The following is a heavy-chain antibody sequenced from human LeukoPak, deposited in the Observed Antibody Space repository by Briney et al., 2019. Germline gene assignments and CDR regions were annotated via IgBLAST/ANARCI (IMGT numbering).Heavy chain of an antibody. V-gene: IGHV3-23*01. CDR2: IDNSGGFT. D-gene: IGHD2-21*01. CDR1: GFTFRNYA. Sequence: GGSLRLSCAASGFTFRNYAMSWVRQAPGKGLEWVSTIDNSGGFTYYADSVLGRFTISRDHSKNTMNLQMDSLRAEDTAVYYCVKGPKGGPPYFFDYWGQGILVTVSS. J-gene: IGHJ4*02. CDR3: VKGPKGGPPYFFDY.